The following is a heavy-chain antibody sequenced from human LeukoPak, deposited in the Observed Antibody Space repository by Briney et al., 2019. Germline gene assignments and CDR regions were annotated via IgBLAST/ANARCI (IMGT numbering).Heavy chain of an antibody. CDR3: ARQTMIVPQPPYDY. D-gene: IGHD3-22*01. CDR2: ISSSSSTI. V-gene: IGHV3-48*01. Sequence: PGGSLRLSCAASGFTFSGYSMNWVRQAPGKGLEWVSYISSSSSTIYYADSVKGRFTISRDNAKNSLYLQMNSLRAEDTAVYYCARQTMIVPQPPYDYWGQGTLVTVSS. CDR1: GFTFSGYS. J-gene: IGHJ4*02.